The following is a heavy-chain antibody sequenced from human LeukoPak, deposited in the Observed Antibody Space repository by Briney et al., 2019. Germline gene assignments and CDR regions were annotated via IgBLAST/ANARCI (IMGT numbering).Heavy chain of an antibody. Sequence: SEALSLTCTVSGGSISSYYWSWIRQPAGKGLEWIGRIYTSGSTNYNPSLKSRVTMSVDTSKNQFSLKLSSVTAADAAVYYCAREFSSGWYRGPTDWGQGTLVTVSS. V-gene: IGHV4-4*07. CDR2: IYTSGST. CDR3: AREFSSGWYRGPTD. J-gene: IGHJ4*02. CDR1: GGSISSYY. D-gene: IGHD6-19*01.